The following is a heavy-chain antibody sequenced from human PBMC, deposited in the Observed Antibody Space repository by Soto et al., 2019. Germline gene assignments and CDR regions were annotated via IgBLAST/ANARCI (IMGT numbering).Heavy chain of an antibody. J-gene: IGHJ5*02. Sequence: QVQLQESGPGLVKPSETLSLTCTVSGASISDYFWSWIRQPAGKGLEWIGRLYSSGTTGYNPSPRSRVTISVDTSKSQFSLKLTSVTAADTAVYYCVRGAGPPWFDPWGQGILVSVSS. CDR3: VRGAGPPWFDP. CDR1: GASISDYF. CDR2: LYSSGTT. V-gene: IGHV4-4*07.